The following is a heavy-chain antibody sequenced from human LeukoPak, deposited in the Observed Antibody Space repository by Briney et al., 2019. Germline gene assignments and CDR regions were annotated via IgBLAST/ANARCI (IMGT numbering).Heavy chain of an antibody. Sequence: ASVKVSFTASGYTFTIYDISWVRQAPGQGLEWMGWISAYNGNTNYAQKLQGRVTMTTDTSTSTAYMELRSLRSDDTAVYYCARGTTVTEFDYWGQGTLVTVSS. J-gene: IGHJ4*02. CDR1: GYTFTIYD. CDR3: ARGTTVTEFDY. CDR2: ISAYNGNT. V-gene: IGHV1-18*01. D-gene: IGHD4-17*01.